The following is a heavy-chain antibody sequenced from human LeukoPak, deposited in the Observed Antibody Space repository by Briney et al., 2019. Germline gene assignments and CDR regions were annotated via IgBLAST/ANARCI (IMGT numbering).Heavy chain of an antibody. Sequence: ASVKVSCKASGYTFTGYYMHWVRQAPGQGLEWMGWINPNSGGTNYAQKFQGRVTITRDTSISTAYMELSRLRSDDTAVYYCASAYYDFWSGSFSGPSSAYYYGMDVWGQGTTVTVSS. CDR2: INPNSGGT. J-gene: IGHJ6*02. CDR3: ASAYYDFWSGSFSGPSSAYYYGMDV. V-gene: IGHV1-2*02. CDR1: GYTFTGYY. D-gene: IGHD3-3*01.